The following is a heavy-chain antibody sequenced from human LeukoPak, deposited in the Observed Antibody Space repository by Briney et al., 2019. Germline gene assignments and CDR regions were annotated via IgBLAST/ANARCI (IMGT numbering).Heavy chain of an antibody. Sequence: PSETLSLTCTVSGGSISSSSYYWGWIRQPPGKGLEWIGSIYYSGSTYYNPSLKSRVTISVDTSKNQFSLKLSSVTAADTAVYYCARAYDILTGYPPYAFDIWGQGTMVTVSS. D-gene: IGHD3-9*01. CDR1: GGSISSSSYY. CDR2: IYYSGST. J-gene: IGHJ3*02. V-gene: IGHV4-39*01. CDR3: ARAYDILTGYPPYAFDI.